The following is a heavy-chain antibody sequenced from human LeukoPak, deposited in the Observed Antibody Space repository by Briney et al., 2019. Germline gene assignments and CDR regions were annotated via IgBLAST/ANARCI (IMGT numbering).Heavy chain of an antibody. Sequence: PGGSLRLSCAASGFTFSDYYMSWIRQAPGKGLEWVSYISSSGSTIYYADSVKGRFTISRDNAKNSLYLQMNSLRAEDTAVYYCARVQYYYGSGTYYNPHFFDYWGQGTLVTVSS. CDR3: ARVQYYYGSGTYYNPHFFDY. J-gene: IGHJ4*02. D-gene: IGHD3-10*01. V-gene: IGHV3-11*01. CDR2: ISSSGSTI. CDR1: GFTFSDYY.